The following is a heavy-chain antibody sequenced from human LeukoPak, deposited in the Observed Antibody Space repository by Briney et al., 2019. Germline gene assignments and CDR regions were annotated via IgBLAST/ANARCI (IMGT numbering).Heavy chain of an antibody. J-gene: IGHJ4*02. Sequence: GASVKVSCKASGYTFTGYYMHWVRQAPGQGLEWMGWINPNSGGTNYAQKFQGRVTMTRDTSISTAYMELSRLRSDDTAVYYCARVRTYQQLYFDYWGQGTLVTVSS. CDR2: INPNSGGT. V-gene: IGHV1-2*02. CDR3: ARVRTYQQLYFDY. CDR1: GYTFTGYY. D-gene: IGHD1-1*01.